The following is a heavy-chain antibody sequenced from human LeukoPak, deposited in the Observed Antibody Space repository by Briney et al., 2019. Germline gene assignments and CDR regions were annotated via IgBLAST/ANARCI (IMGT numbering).Heavy chain of an antibody. CDR1: GGTFSSYA. D-gene: IGHD2-2*01. CDR2: IIPILGIA. J-gene: IGHJ3*02. CDR3: ARSADCSSTSCPRGAFDI. V-gene: IGHV1-69*04. Sequence: SVKVSCKASGGTFSSYAISWVRQAPGQGLEWMGRIIPILGIANYAQKFQGRVTMTRDTSTSTVYMELSSLRSEDTAVYYCARSADCSSTSCPRGAFDIWGQGTMVTVSS.